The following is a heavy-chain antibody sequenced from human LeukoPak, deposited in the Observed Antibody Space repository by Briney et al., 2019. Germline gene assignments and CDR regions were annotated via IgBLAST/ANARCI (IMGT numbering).Heavy chain of an antibody. CDR3: AKVPEGEYSYGILDY. CDR2: ISGSGGST. J-gene: IGHJ4*02. V-gene: IGHV3-23*01. CDR1: GFTFSSYA. D-gene: IGHD5-18*01. Sequence: PGGSLRLSCAASGFTFSSYAMSWVRQAPGKGLEWVSAISGSGGSTYYADSVKDRFTISRDHSKNTLYLQMNSLRAEDTAVYYCAKVPEGEYSYGILDYWGQGTLVTVSS.